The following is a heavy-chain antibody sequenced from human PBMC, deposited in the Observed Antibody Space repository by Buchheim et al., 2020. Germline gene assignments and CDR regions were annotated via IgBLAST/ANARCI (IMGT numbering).Heavy chain of an antibody. CDR1: GGSFSGYY. CDR2: INHSGST. J-gene: IGHJ6*02. V-gene: IGHV4-34*01. D-gene: IGHD3-22*01. CDR3: ARDSGYYHYYYGMDV. Sequence: QVQLQQWGAGLLKPSETLSLTCAVYGGSFSGYYWSWIRQPPGKGLEWIGEINHSGSTNYNPSLKSRVTISVDTSKNQFSLKLSSVTAADTAVYYCARDSGYYHYYYGMDVWGQGTT.